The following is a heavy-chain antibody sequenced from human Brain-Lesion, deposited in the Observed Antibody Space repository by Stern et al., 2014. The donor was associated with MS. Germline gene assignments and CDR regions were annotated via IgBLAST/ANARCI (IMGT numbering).Heavy chain of an antibody. J-gene: IGHJ4*02. D-gene: IGHD2-21*01. CDR2: INHSGRI. V-gene: IGHV4-34*01. CDR3: ARDVGGAFDY. Sequence: QVQLQQWGAGLLKPSETLSLTCGVYGGSFSGYYWTWIRQPPGQGLEWIEEINHSGRIKHNASLESRVTMSVDTATHQFSQRQSSATAADTAVYYCARDVGGAFDYWGQGTLVTVSS. CDR1: GGSFSGYY.